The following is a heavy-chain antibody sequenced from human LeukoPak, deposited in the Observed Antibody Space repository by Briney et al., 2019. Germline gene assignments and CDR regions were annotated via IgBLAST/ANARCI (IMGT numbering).Heavy chain of an antibody. Sequence: GASVKVSCKASGYTFTGYYMHWVRQAPGQGLEWMGWISAYNGNTNYAQKLQGRVTMTTDTSTSTAYMELRSLRSDDAAVYYCARAGYSSGWYGVFDYWGQGTLVTVSS. J-gene: IGHJ4*02. CDR2: ISAYNGNT. CDR1: GYTFTGYY. CDR3: ARAGYSSGWYGVFDY. D-gene: IGHD6-19*01. V-gene: IGHV1-18*04.